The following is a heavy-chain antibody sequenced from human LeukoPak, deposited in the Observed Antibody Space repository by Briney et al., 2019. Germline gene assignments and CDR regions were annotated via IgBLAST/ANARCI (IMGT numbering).Heavy chain of an antibody. CDR2: ISSSSSTI. CDR1: GFTFSSYS. D-gene: IGHD3-22*01. CDR3: ARDLRSSGYYAFDY. J-gene: IGHJ4*02. V-gene: IGHV3-48*01. Sequence: GSLRLSCAASGFTFSSYSMNWVRQAPGKGLEWVSYISSSSSTIYYADSVKGRFTISRDNAKNSLYLQMNSLRAEDTAVYYCARDLRSSGYYAFDYWGQGTLVTVSS.